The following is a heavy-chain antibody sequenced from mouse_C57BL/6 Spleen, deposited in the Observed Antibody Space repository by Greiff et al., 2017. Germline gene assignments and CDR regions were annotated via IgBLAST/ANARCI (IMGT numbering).Heavy chain of an antibody. J-gene: IGHJ2*01. CDR2: IDPSDSYT. Sequence: VQLQQPGAELVKPGASVKLSCKASGYTFTSYWMQWVKQRPGQGLEWIGEIDPSDSYTNYNQKFKGKATLTVDTSSSTAYMQLSSLTSEDSAVYYCAKGITTGVFDYWGQGTTLTVSS. D-gene: IGHD1-1*01. CDR3: AKGITTGVFDY. V-gene: IGHV1-50*01. CDR1: GYTFTSYW.